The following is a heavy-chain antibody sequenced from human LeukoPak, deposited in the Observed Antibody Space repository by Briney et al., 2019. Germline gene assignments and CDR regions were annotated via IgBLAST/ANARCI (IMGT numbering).Heavy chain of an antibody. CDR1: GGSISSYY. V-gene: IGHV4-4*07. D-gene: IGHD2-2*01. CDR2: IYTSGST. CDR3: AREYCSRTTCYFDY. J-gene: IGHJ4*02. Sequence: PSETLPLTCTVSGGSISSYYWSWIRQPAGKGLEWIGRIYTSGSTNYNPSLKSRVAISVDTSKDQFSLKLSSVTAADTAVYFCAREYCSRTTCYFDYWGQGSLVTVSS.